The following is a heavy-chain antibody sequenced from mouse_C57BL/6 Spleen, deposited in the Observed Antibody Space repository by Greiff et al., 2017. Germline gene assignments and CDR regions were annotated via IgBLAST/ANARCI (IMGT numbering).Heavy chain of an antibody. CDR2: INPNNGGT. CDR1: GYTFTDYN. Sequence: VQLQQSGPELVKPGASVKITCKASGYTFTDYNMDWVKQSHGKSLEWIGDINPNNGGTIYNQKFKGKATLTVDKSSSTAYMELRSLTSEDTAVYYCARSYNDYENWYFDVWGTGTTVTVSS. CDR3: ARSYNDYENWYFDV. D-gene: IGHD2-4*01. J-gene: IGHJ1*03. V-gene: IGHV1-18*01.